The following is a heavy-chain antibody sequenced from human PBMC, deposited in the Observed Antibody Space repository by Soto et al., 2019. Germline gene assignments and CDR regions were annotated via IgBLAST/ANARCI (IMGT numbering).Heavy chain of an antibody. D-gene: IGHD2-2*01. V-gene: IGHV1-69*12. CDR2: IIPIFGTA. Sequence: QVQLVQSGAEVKKPGSSVKVSCKASGGTFSSYAISWVRQAPGQGLEWMGGIIPIFGTANYAQKFQGRVTITADESTSTAYMELSSLRSEDTAVYYCARAQYQLLFGGPGWFDPWGQGTLVTVSS. CDR3: ARAQYQLLFGGPGWFDP. CDR1: GGTFSSYA. J-gene: IGHJ5*02.